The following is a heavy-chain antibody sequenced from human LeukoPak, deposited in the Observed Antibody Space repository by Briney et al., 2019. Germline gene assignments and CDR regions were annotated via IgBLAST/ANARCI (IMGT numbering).Heavy chain of an antibody. D-gene: IGHD1-1*01. CDR3: ATPTAGTWHFDY. CDR2: IKQDASER. V-gene: IGHV3-7*01. J-gene: IGHJ4*02. Sequence: GGSLRLSCAASGFTFSSYWMTWVRQAPGKGLEWVANIKQDASERYYVDSVKGRFTISRDNAKDSLYLQMNSLRAEDTAVYYCATPTAGTWHFDYWGQGTLVTVSS. CDR1: GFTFSSYW.